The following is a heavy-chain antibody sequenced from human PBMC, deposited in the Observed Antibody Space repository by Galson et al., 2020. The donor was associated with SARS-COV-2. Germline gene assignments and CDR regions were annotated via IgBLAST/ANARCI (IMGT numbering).Heavy chain of an antibody. CDR3: ARDGISGVAAMSYYYYGMDV. CDR1: GYTFTGYY. V-gene: IGHV1-2*02. D-gene: IGHD2-15*01. J-gene: IGHJ6*02. Sequence: ASVKVSCKASGYTFTGYYMHWVRQAPGQGLEWMGWINPNSGGTNYAQKFQGRVTMTRDTSISTAYMELSRLRSDDTAVYYCARDGISGVAAMSYYYYGMDVWGQGTTVTVSS. CDR2: INPNSGGT.